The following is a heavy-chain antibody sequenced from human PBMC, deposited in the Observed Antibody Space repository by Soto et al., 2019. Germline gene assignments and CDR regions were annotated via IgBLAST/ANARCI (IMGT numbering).Heavy chain of an antibody. CDR2: IYPGDSDT. D-gene: IGHD4-4*01. CDR1: GYSFTSCW. Sequence: GESLRISWKGSGYSFTSCWIGWVRQMPGKGLEWMGIIYPGDSDTRYSPSFQGQVTISADKSISTAYLQWSSLKASDTAMYYCARQDSSYYYYMDVWGKGTTVTVSS. V-gene: IGHV5-51*01. J-gene: IGHJ6*03. CDR3: ARQDSSYYYYMDV.